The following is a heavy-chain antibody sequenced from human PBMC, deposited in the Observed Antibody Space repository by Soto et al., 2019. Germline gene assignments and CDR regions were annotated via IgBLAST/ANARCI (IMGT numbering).Heavy chain of an antibody. CDR2: IIPIFGTA. CDR3: AILLGYCTNGVCPRRLDDYYGMDV. Sequence: SVKVSCKASGGTFSSYAISWVRQAPGQGLEWMGGIIPIFGTANYAQKFQGRVAITADESTSTAYMELSSLRSEDTAVYYCAILLGYCTNGVCPRRLDDYYGMDVWGQGTTVTVSS. V-gene: IGHV1-69*13. J-gene: IGHJ6*02. D-gene: IGHD2-8*01. CDR1: GGTFSSYA.